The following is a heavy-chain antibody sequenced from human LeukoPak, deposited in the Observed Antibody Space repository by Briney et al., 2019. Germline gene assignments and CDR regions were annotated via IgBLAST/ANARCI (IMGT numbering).Heavy chain of an antibody. D-gene: IGHD2-2*01. J-gene: IGHJ4*02. CDR3: ARESCSSTSCRRKFDN. CDR2: IYYHGST. CDR1: GGSITSRNYF. V-gene: IGHV4-39*07. Sequence: SETLSLPCTLSGGSITSRNYFCGWIRQSRGKGLEWLGCIYYHGSTYYNPSLKSRVIISVETSKIPFSLKLSSVTAAGSAVYYCARESCSSTSCRRKFDNWGQGTLVTVSS.